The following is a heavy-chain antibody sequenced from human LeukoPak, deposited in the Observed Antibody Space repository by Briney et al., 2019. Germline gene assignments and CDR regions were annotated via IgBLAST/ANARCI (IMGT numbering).Heavy chain of an antibody. CDR1: GITLSNYG. Sequence: GGSLRLSCAVSGITLSNYGMSWVRQAPGKGLEWVAGLSGSGGGTNYAGSVQGRFTISRDNPKNTLYLQMNSLRAEDTAVYFCAKRGVVIRVFLVGFHKEAYYFDSWGQGALVTVSS. CDR3: AKRGVVIRVFLVGFHKEAYYFDS. D-gene: IGHD3-10*01. J-gene: IGHJ4*02. CDR2: LSGSGGGT. V-gene: IGHV3-23*01.